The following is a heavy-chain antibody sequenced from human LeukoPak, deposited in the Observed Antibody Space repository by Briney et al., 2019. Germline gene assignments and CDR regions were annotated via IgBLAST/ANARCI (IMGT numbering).Heavy chain of an antibody. CDR2: ISWNSGSI. J-gene: IGHJ4*02. D-gene: IGHD6-19*01. Sequence: GGSLRLSCAASGFTFDDYAMHWVRQAPGKGLEWVSGISWNSGSIGYADSVKGRFTTSRDNAKNSLYLQMNSLRAEDTAVYYCAKDKTGSGWYGGFDYWGQGTLVTVSS. V-gene: IGHV3-9*01. CDR3: AKDKTGSGWYGGFDY. CDR1: GFTFDDYA.